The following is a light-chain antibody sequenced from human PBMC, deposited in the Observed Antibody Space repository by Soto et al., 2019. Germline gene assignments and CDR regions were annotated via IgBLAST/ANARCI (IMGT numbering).Light chain of an antibody. J-gene: IGLJ3*02. Sequence: QSALAQPPSASGSPGQSVTISCTGSGSDIGAYNFVSWYQQHPGKAPKLMIFGVTERPSGVPDRFSGSKSGNTASLTVSGLQADDEAVYYCYSYAGGSSMVFGGGTQLTVL. V-gene: IGLV2-8*01. CDR2: GVT. CDR3: YSYAGGSSMV. CDR1: GSDIGAYNF.